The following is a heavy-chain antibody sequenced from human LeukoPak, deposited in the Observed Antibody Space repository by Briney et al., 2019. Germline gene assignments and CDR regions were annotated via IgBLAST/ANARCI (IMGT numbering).Heavy chain of an antibody. D-gene: IGHD3-10*01. CDR3: AGSITMVRGVIGIDY. Sequence: SQTLSLTCTVSGGSISSGGYYWSWIRQHPGKGLEWIGYIYYSGSTYYNPSLKSRVTISVDTSKNQLSLKLSSVTAADTAVYYCAGSITMVRGVIGIDYWGQGTLVTVSS. J-gene: IGHJ4*02. CDR2: IYYSGST. CDR1: GGSISSGGYY. V-gene: IGHV4-31*03.